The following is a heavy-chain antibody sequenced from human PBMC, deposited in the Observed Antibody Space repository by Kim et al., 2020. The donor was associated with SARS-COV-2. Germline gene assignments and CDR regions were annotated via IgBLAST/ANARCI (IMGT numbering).Heavy chain of an antibody. CDR2: T. Sequence: TNYNPSLKSRVTISVDTSKNQFSLKLSSVTAADTAVYYCARQGGGDSSTYWGQGTLVTVSS. V-gene: IGHV4-59*08. CDR3: ARQGGGDSSTY. D-gene: IGHD3-22*01. J-gene: IGHJ4*02.